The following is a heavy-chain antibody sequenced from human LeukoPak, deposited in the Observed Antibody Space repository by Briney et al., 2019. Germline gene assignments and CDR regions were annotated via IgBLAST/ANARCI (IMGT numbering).Heavy chain of an antibody. D-gene: IGHD1-26*01. Sequence: ASVKVSCKASGGTFSSYAISWVRQAPGQGLEWMGGIIPIFGTANYAQKFQGRVTITADESTSTAYMELRSLRSDDTAVYYCARDGPFGGSYYNGFDYWGQGTLVTVSS. V-gene: IGHV1-69*13. CDR2: IIPIFGTA. CDR1: GGTFSSYA. CDR3: ARDGPFGGSYYNGFDY. J-gene: IGHJ4*02.